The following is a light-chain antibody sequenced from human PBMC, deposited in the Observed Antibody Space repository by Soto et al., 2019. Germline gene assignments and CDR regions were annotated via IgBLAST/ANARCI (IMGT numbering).Light chain of an antibody. V-gene: IGLV1-40*01. CDR3: SAYTARSTLV. Sequence: QSVLTQPPSVSGAPGQRVTISCTGSTTNIGAGYEVHWYQQRPGTAPKLLVSGHNIRPSGVPDRFYGSKSGTSASLAITGLQSEDEGDYYCSAYTARSTLVFGGGTKLTVL. CDR1: TTNIGAGYE. J-gene: IGLJ3*02. CDR2: GHN.